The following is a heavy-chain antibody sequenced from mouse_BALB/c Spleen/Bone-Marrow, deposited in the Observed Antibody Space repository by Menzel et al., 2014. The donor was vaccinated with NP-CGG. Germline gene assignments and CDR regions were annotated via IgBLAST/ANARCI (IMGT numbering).Heavy chain of an antibody. V-gene: IGHV1-87*01. CDR3: TRRSLLSDYYSMDY. D-gene: IGHD2-10*01. Sequence: VQLQQSGAELARPGASVKLSCKASGYTFTSYWMQWVKQRPGQGLEWIGAIYPGDGDTRYTQKFKGKATLTADKSSSTAYMQLSSLTSEDSAVYYCTRRSLLSDYYSMDYWGQGTAVSGSA. CDR2: IYPGDGDT. CDR1: GYTFTSYW. J-gene: IGHJ4*01.